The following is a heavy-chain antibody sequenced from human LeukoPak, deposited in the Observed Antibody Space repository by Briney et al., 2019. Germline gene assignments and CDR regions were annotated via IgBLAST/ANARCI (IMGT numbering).Heavy chain of an antibody. D-gene: IGHD2-15*01. CDR2: INHSGST. CDR3: ARKYGRYYYYMDV. V-gene: IGHV4-34*01. CDR1: GGSFSGYY. Sequence: SETLSLTCAVYGGSFSGYYWSWIRQPPGKGLEWIGEINHSGSTNYNPSLKSRVTISVDTSKNQFSLNLSSVTAADTAVYYCARKYGRYYYYMDVWGKGTTVTVSS. J-gene: IGHJ6*03.